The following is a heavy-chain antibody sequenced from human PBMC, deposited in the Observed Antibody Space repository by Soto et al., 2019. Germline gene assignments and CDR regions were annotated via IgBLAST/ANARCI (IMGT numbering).Heavy chain of an antibody. CDR2: ISAYNGNT. J-gene: IGHJ4*02. Sequence: QVQLVQSGAEVKKPGDSVKVSCKASGYTFTSYGISWVRQAPGQGLEWMGWISAYNGNTNYAQKLQGRVTMTTDTSTSTAYMELRSLRSDDTAVYYCARSNYYESSGYSEPFDYWGQGTLVTVSS. CDR1: GYTFTSYG. D-gene: IGHD3-22*01. CDR3: ARSNYYESSGYSEPFDY. V-gene: IGHV1-18*04.